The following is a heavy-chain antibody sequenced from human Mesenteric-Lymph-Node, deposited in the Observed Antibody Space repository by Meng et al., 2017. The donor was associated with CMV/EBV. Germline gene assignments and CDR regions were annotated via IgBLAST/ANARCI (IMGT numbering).Heavy chain of an antibody. CDR2: INPNSGGT. J-gene: IGHJ4*02. Sequence: ASVKVSCKASGYTFTGYYMHWVRQAPGQGLEWMGWINPNSGGTNYAQKFQGRVTMTRNTPTSTVYMELSSLRSEDTAVYYCARGEASRSGYYITHWGQGTLVTVSS. CDR1: GYTFTGYY. V-gene: IGHV1-2*02. D-gene: IGHD3-22*01. CDR3: ARGEASRSGYYITH.